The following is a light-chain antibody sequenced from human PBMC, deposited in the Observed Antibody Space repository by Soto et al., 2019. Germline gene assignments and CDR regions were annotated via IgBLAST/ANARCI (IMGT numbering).Light chain of an antibody. CDR2: DAS. CDR3: QQYHNWWT. CDR1: QSVSNF. V-gene: IGKV3D-15*01. Sequence: EIVLTQSPATLSLSSGERATLSCRASQSVSNFLAWYQQKPGQPPRLLIYDASIRAAGFPARFSGSGSGTEFTLTISSLQSEDFAVYYCQQYHNWWTFGQGTKVDIK. J-gene: IGKJ1*01.